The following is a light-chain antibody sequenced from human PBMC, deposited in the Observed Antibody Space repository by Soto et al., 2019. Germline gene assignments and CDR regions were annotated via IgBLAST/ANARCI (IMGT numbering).Light chain of an antibody. Sequence: DIVLTQSPGTLSLSPGERATLSCRASQSVSSSYLSWYRQKPSKAPSLLIYGASSRATGIPERVSGSGSGTDFTLTISRLEPEDFAVYYCQQYGSSPCTFGQGTKLEIK. V-gene: IGKV3-20*01. CDR1: QSVSSSY. CDR2: GAS. J-gene: IGKJ2*02. CDR3: QQYGSSPCT.